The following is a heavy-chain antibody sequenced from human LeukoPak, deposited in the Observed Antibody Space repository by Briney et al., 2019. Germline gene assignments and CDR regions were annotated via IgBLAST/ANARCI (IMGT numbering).Heavy chain of an antibody. CDR1: VFTCSDYY. V-gene: IGHV3-11*01. D-gene: IGHD6-6*01. CDR2: ISSSGSTI. J-gene: IGHJ6*02. CDR3: AREGYSSSSPYYYYGMDV. Sequence: PGGSLRLSCAAPVFTCSDYYMSWIRQAPGKGLEWVSYISSSGSTIYYADSAKGRFTISRDNAKNSLYLQMNSLRAEDTAVYYCAREGYSSSSPYYYYGMDVWGQGTTVTVSS.